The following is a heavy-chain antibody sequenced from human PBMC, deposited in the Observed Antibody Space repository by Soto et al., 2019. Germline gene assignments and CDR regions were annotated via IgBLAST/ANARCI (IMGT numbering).Heavy chain of an antibody. CDR1: GGTLSTYP. CDR2: IIPILDIT. V-gene: IGHV1-69*02. J-gene: IGHJ4*02. Sequence: SVKVSCKVSGGTLSTYPFTWVRQAPGQGLEWMGRIIPILDITDYSQKFQGRVTITADKSTSTAYMELSSLRSEDTAMYYCATNYGSGYRAFDYWGQGALVTVSS. CDR3: ATNYGSGYRAFDY. D-gene: IGHD3-10*01.